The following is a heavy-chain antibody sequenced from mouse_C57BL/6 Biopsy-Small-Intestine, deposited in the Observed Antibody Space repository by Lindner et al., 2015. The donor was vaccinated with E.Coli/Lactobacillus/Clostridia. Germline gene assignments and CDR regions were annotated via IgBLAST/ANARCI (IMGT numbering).Heavy chain of an antibody. CDR1: GYTFINYA. J-gene: IGHJ4*01. CDR2: ISAYNGNT. V-gene: IGHV1-84*02. CDR3: ARASHSVSDWFDP. Sequence: SVKVSCKASGYTFINYAISWVRQAPGQGLEWMGWISAYNGNTNYAQKFQGRVTMTTDTSTSTSYMEVRSLRSDDTAVYYCARASHSVSDWFDPWGQGTLVTVSS. D-gene: IGHD2-12*01.